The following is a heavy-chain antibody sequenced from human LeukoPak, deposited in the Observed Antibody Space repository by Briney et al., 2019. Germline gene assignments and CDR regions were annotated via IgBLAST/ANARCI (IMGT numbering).Heavy chain of an antibody. CDR2: ITSNGNSA. J-gene: IGHJ4*02. D-gene: IGHD6-19*01. V-gene: IGHV3-64*01. Sequence: GGSLRLSCAASGFTFSTYPMHWVRQAPGKGLEYVAAITSNGNSAYYANSVKGRFTISRDNSKNTLYLQMNSLRAEDTAVYYCARAPEWLIFDYWGQGTLVTVSS. CDR3: ARAPEWLIFDY. CDR1: GFTFSTYP.